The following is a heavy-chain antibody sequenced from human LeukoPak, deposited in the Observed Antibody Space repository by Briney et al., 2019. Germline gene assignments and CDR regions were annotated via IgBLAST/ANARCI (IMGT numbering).Heavy chain of an antibody. CDR3: ARTYYYDSGSDNWFDP. CDR1: GYTFTSYG. D-gene: IGHD3-10*01. J-gene: IGHJ5*02. V-gene: IGHV1-8*02. Sequence: ASVKVSCKASGYTFTSYGISWVRQATGQGLEWMGWMNPNSGNTGYAQKFQGRVTMTRNTSISTAYMELSSLRSEDTALYYCARTYYYDSGSDNWFDPWGQGTLVTVSS. CDR2: MNPNSGNT.